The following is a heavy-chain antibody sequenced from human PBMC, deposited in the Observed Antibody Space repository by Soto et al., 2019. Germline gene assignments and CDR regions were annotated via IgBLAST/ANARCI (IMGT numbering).Heavy chain of an antibody. CDR2: IWRDGSDK. CDR3: ARGGNIWNYRSYFDF. Sequence: GGSLRLSYAASGFTFSTSGMHWVRQAPGKGLEWVGVIWRDGSDKYYADSVKGRFTISRDNSKNTLYLQMNSLRAEDTSVYYCARGGNIWNYRSYFDFWGQGTLVTVSS. J-gene: IGHJ4*02. V-gene: IGHV3-33*01. D-gene: IGHD1-7*01. CDR1: GFTFSTSG.